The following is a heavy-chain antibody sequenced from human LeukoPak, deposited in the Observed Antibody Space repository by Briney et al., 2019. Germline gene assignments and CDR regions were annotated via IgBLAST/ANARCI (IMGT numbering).Heavy chain of an antibody. J-gene: IGHJ5*02. CDR1: GGSISSGDYY. CDR2: IYYSGST. Sequence: KTSETLSLTCTVSGGSISSGDYYWTWIRQPPGKGLEWIGYIYYSGSTYYNPSLKSRVTISVDTSKNQFSLRLSSVTAADTAVYYCARGGFLDPFDPWGQGTLVTVSS. CDR3: ARGGFLDPFDP. V-gene: IGHV4-30-4*02. D-gene: IGHD1-1*01.